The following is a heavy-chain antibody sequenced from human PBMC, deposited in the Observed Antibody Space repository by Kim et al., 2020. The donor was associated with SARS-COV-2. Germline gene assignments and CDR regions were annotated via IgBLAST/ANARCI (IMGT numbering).Heavy chain of an antibody. Sequence: GGSLRLSCAGSGFIFSDAWMSGVRQVPGKGLEWVGRIKNKIAGGTTDYAAPVKGRFTISRDDSKNMAYLEMNSLTTEDTGLYYCTTRGGLGYWGQGTLVTVS. J-gene: IGHJ4*02. V-gene: IGHV3-15*01. CDR1: GFIFSDAW. CDR2: IKNKIAGGTT. CDR3: TTRGGLGY. D-gene: IGHD3-16*01.